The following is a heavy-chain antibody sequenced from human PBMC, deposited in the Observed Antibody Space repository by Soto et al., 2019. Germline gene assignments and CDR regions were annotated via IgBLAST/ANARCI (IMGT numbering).Heavy chain of an antibody. CDR2: IDKDGAEK. V-gene: IGHV3-7*03. J-gene: IGHJ4*02. Sequence: DVQLVESGGGLVQPGGSLRLSCAASGFTFTDYWMSWVRQVPGKGLEWVGNIDKDGAEKNYGDLVKGRFTISRDNSKNSVFLQMNSLRVEDTAMYYCSRDPGASWRPNDYWGQGTLVTVSS. CDR1: GFTFTDYW. D-gene: IGHD2-2*01. CDR3: SRDPGASWRPNDY.